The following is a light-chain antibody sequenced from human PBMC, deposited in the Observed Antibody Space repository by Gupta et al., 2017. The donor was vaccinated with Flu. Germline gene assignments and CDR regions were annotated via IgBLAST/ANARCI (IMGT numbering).Light chain of an antibody. Sequence: QSFLTQPPSASGTPHQRVTISCSGSSSNIGSYTVSWHQQLPGTAPKILIYSNNQRPSGVADRFSGSKSDNAASLAISGVQSEDEADYYCVAWDDRLNAVVFGGGTNLTVL. CDR2: SNN. V-gene: IGLV1-44*01. CDR3: VAWDDRLNAVV. J-gene: IGLJ3*02. CDR1: SSNIGSYT.